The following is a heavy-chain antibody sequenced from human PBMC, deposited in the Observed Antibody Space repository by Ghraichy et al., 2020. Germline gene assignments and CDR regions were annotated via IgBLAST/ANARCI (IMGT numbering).Heavy chain of an antibody. J-gene: IGHJ4*02. V-gene: IGHV3-11*06. CDR1: GFTFSDYY. D-gene: IGHD5-18*01. CDR2: ISSSSSYT. CDR3: AREDSYGYSYFDY. Sequence: GGSLRLSCAASGFTFSDYYMSWIRQAPGKGLEWVSYISSSSSYTNYADSVKGRFTISRDNAKNSLYLQMNSLRAEDTAVYYCAREDSYGYSYFDYWGQGTLVTVSS.